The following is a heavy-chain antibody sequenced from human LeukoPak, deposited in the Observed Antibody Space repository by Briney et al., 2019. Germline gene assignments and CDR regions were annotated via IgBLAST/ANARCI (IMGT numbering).Heavy chain of an antibody. CDR3: ARRYYYDSSGNYYFDY. J-gene: IGHJ4*02. Sequence: GEPLKISCKGSGYSFTSYWIGWVRQMPGKGLEWMGIIYPGDSDTRYSPSFQGQVTISADKSISTAYLQWSSLKASDTAMYYCARRYYYDSSGNYYFDYWGQGTLVTVSS. D-gene: IGHD3-22*01. CDR1: GYSFTSYW. CDR2: IYPGDSDT. V-gene: IGHV5-51*01.